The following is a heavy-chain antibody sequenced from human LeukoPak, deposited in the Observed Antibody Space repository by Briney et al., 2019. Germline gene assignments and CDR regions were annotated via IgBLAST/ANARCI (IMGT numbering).Heavy chain of an antibody. J-gene: IGHJ3*02. V-gene: IGHV4-38-2*02. CDR2: IYYSGST. Sequence: SETLSLTCTVSGYSISSGYYWGWIRQPPGKGLEWIGSIYYSGSTYYNPSLKSRVTISVDTSKNQFSLKLSSVTAADTAVYYCARGPMIVVVPDAFDIWGQGTMVTVSS. D-gene: IGHD3-22*01. CDR3: ARGPMIVVVPDAFDI. CDR1: GYSISSGYY.